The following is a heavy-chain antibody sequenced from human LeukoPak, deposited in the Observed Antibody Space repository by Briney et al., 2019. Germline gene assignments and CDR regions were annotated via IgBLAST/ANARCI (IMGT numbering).Heavy chain of an antibody. D-gene: IGHD3-22*01. CDR3: ARWTPYDDTGYYRFDS. CDR1: GGSISSYY. V-gene: IGHV4-59*08. CDR2: IYYSGST. J-gene: IGHJ4*02. Sequence: SGTLSLTCTVSGGSISSYYWSWIRQPPGKGLEWIGYIYYSGSTNYNPSLKSRVTISVDTSKNQFSLKLSSVTAADTAVYYCARWTPYDDTGYYRFDSWGQGTLVTVSS.